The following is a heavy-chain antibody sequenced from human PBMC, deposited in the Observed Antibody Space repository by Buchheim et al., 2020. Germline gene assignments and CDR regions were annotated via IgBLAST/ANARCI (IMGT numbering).Heavy chain of an antibody. CDR2: ISGYNGNT. V-gene: IGHV1-18*04. D-gene: IGHD3-10*01. Sequence: QVHLVQSGAEVKKPGASVKVSCKASGYTFTNFGITWVRQAPGEGLEWVGWISGYNGNTNYALKLKDRVTMTIDTSTSTVYMKLRSLRPDDTAIYYCAREEVLWFGESALDYWGQGTL. CDR3: AREEVLWFGESALDY. CDR1: GYTFTNFG. J-gene: IGHJ4*02.